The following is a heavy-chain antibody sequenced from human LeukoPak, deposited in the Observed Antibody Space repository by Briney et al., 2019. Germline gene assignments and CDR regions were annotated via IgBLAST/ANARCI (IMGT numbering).Heavy chain of an antibody. Sequence: GGSLRLSCAASGFTVSSSYMGWVRQAPGKWLEWVSAISGSGGSTYYADSVKGRFTISRDNSKNTLYLQMNSLRAEDTAVYYCAKDRATMVRGVTRSFDPWGQGTLVTVSS. J-gene: IGHJ5*02. CDR3: AKDRATMVRGVTRSFDP. CDR2: ISGSGGST. V-gene: IGHV3-23*01. D-gene: IGHD3-10*01. CDR1: GFTVSSSY.